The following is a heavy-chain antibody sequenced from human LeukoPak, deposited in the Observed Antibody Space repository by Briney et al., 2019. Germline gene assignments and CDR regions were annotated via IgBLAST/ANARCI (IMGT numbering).Heavy chain of an antibody. CDR3: ARAYGSGSYHSNWFES. D-gene: IGHD3-10*01. Sequence: PSETLSLTCAVYGGSLGGYYWTWIRQPPGKGLEWIGEINHSGSTNYNPSLKSRVTMSVDTSMNQFSLRLNSVTAADTAVYYCARAYGSGSYHSNWFESWGQGTLVIVSS. CDR1: GGSLGGYY. J-gene: IGHJ5*01. CDR2: INHSGST. V-gene: IGHV4-34*01.